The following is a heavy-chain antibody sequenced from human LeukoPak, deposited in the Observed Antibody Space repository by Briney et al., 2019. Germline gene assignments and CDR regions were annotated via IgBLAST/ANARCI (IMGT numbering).Heavy chain of an antibody. J-gene: IGHJ3*02. Sequence: SETLSLTCTVSGDSISTYYWSWLRQPPGKGLEWIGDIYYSGSTNYNPSLKSRLTISVDTSKNQFSLKVNSVTAADTAVYYCARRGSRSYLTNPFHMWGQDTMVRVSS. CDR1: GDSISTYY. D-gene: IGHD3-10*01. CDR2: IYYSGST. CDR3: ARRGSRSYLTNPFHM. V-gene: IGHV4-59*01.